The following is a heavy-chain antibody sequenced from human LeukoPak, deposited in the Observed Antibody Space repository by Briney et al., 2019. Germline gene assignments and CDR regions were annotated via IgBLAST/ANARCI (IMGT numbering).Heavy chain of an antibody. CDR1: GFTFSNYG. Sequence: GALVLSYAASGFTFSNYGIHGVRPAPGKGLGWGAVISYDGTYEYYTDSVKGRFTISRDNSNNTLYLQMNSLSPEDTAVYYCAKDQDVAAAGTWGSIDYWGQGTLVTVSS. V-gene: IGHV3-30*18. J-gene: IGHJ4*02. CDR2: ISYDGTYE. CDR3: AKDQDVAAAGTWGSIDY. D-gene: IGHD6-13*01.